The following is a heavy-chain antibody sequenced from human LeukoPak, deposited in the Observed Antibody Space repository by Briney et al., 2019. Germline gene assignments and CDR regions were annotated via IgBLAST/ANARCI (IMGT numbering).Heavy chain of an antibody. CDR1: GGSISSDY. J-gene: IGHJ4*02. CDR2: IYYSGTT. CDR3: ARGANWGSPDY. D-gene: IGHD7-27*01. Sequence: PSETLSLTCTVSGGSISSDYWSWVRQSPGKGLEWIGYIYYSGTTCYNPSLKSRVTISLDTSKNQFSLKLGSVTAADTAVYYCARGANWGSPDYWGQGTLVTVSS. V-gene: IGHV4-59*01.